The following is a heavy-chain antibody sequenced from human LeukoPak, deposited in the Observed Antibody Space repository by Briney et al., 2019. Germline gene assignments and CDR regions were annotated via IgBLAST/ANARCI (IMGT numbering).Heavy chain of an antibody. CDR2: IKSKTDGGTT. Sequence: PGGSLRLSCAASGFTFSNAWMSWVRQAPGKGLEWVGRIKSKTDGGTTDYAAPVKGRFTISRDDSKNTLYLQMNSLKTEDTAVYYCTTPRWELPLGAFDIWGQGTMVTVSS. CDR3: TTPRWELPLGAFDI. J-gene: IGHJ3*02. CDR1: GFTFSNAW. D-gene: IGHD1-26*01. V-gene: IGHV3-15*01.